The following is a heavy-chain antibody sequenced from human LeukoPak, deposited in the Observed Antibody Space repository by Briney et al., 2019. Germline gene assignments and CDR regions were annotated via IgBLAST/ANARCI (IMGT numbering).Heavy chain of an antibody. J-gene: IGHJ4*02. Sequence: GGSLRLSCAASGFTFSSYWMHWVRQAPEKGLVWVSRINSDGSSTSYADSVKGRFTISRDNAKNTLYLQMNSLRAEDTAVYYCARFLVGGDYFDYWGQGTLVTVSS. D-gene: IGHD2-8*02. CDR3: ARFLVGGDYFDY. V-gene: IGHV3-74*01. CDR2: INSDGSST. CDR1: GFTFSSYW.